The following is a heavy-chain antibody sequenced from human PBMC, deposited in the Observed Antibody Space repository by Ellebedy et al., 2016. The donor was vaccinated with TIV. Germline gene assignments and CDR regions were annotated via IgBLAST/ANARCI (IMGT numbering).Heavy chain of an antibody. CDR3: AREAAVGNEFDF. D-gene: IGHD6-13*01. CDR1: GFTFSSYW. CDR2: INSDGSST. Sequence: GESLKISCAASGFTFSSYWMHWVRQAPGKGLVWVSRINSDGSSTSYADSVKGRFTISRDNAKNTLYLQMNSLRAEDTAVYYCAREAAVGNEFDFWGQGTLVTVSS. V-gene: IGHV3-74*01. J-gene: IGHJ4*02.